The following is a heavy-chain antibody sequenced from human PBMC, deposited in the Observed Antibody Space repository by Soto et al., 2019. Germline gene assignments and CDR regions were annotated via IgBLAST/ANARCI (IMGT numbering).Heavy chain of an antibody. CDR3: ARVGSSGWSPDY. V-gene: IGHV4-59*01. J-gene: IGHJ4*02. D-gene: IGHD6-19*01. CDR2: ILYSGGT. CDR1: GGSISGYY. Sequence: PSETLSLTCTVFGGSISGYYWSWIRQPPGKGLEWIGYILYSGGTNYNPSLKSRLTISVDTSKNQFSLKLRSVTAADTAVYYCARVGSSGWSPDYWGQGTLVTVSS.